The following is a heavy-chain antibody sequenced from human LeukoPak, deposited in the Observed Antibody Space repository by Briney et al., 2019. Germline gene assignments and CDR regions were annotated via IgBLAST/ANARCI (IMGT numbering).Heavy chain of an antibody. CDR2: IVVGSGNT. J-gene: IGHJ2*01. D-gene: IGHD2-15*01. CDR3: AAAQLKGAATVWYFDL. V-gene: IGHV1-58*01. CDR1: GFTFTSSA. Sequence: GASVKVSCKASGFTFTSSAVQWVRQARGQRLEWIGWIVVGSGNTNYAQKFQERVTITRDMSTSTAYMELSSLRSEDTAVYYCAAAQLKGAATVWYFDLWGRGTLVTVSS.